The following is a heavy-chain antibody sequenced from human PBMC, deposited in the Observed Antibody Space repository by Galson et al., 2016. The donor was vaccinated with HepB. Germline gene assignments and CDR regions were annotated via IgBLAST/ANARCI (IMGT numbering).Heavy chain of an antibody. CDR2: ISPDGSDT. J-gene: IGHJ4*02. D-gene: IGHD2-15*01. Sequence: SLRLSCAASGFTVSSNYMTWVRQAPGKGLVWVAHISPDGSDTSYADSVTGRFTFSRDNAKNTLYLQMNSLRAEDTAVYYCVRDGVGAAPYDYWGQGALVIVSS. CDR1: GFTVSSNY. CDR3: VRDGVGAAPYDY. V-gene: IGHV3-74*01.